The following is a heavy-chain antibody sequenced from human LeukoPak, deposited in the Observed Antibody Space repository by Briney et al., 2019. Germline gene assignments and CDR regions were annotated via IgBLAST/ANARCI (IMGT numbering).Heavy chain of an antibody. Sequence: GGSLRLSCAASGFTLSDHYMDWVRQAPGKGLEWVGRTRDKASRYTTEYAASVKGRFTISRDDSNNSLYLQMSSLETEDTAVYYCARAHDSSRSGAYFDYWGQGVQVTV. D-gene: IGHD6-13*01. CDR1: GFTLSDHY. CDR3: ARAHDSSRSGAYFDY. CDR2: TRDKASRYTT. V-gene: IGHV3-72*01. J-gene: IGHJ4*02.